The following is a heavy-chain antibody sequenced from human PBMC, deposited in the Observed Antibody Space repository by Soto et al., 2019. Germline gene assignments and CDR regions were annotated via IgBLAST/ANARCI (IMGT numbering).Heavy chain of an antibody. D-gene: IGHD3-22*01. J-gene: IGHJ3*02. CDR1: GGTFSSYA. V-gene: IGHV1-69*06. CDR3: AREVRRHYDSSGPIGYAAFDI. Sequence: QVQLVQSGAEVKKPGSSVKVFCKASGGTFSSYAISWVRQAPGQGLEWMGGIIPIFGTANYAQKFQGRVTITADKSTSTAYMELSSLRSEDTAVYYCAREVRRHYDSSGPIGYAAFDIGGEGTIVTVSS. CDR2: IIPIFGTA.